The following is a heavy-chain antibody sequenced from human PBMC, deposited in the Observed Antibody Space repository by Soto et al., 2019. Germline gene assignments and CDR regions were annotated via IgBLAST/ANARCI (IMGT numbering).Heavy chain of an antibody. CDR3: ARGGHDFWSGPFDY. Sequence: XGTLSLTCTVSGGSISTYYCNWIRQSSGKGLEWIGRIDTSGSTNYNLSLKSRVTMSVDTSKEQFSLKLSSVTAADTAVYYCARGGHDFWSGPFDYWGQGALVTVSS. V-gene: IGHV4-4*07. CDR1: GGSISTYY. D-gene: IGHD3-3*01. J-gene: IGHJ4*02. CDR2: IDTSGST.